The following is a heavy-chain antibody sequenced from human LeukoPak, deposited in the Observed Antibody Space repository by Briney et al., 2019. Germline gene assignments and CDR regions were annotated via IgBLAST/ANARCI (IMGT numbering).Heavy chain of an antibody. CDR2: LSGSGSST. CDR1: GFTFASNA. J-gene: IGHJ3*02. V-gene: IGHV3-23*01. D-gene: IGHD3-22*01. Sequence: GGSLRLSCAASGFTFASNAMTWVRQTPGKGLEWVSGLSGSGSSTYYADSVQGRFTISRDNSNNTLYLQMNGLRAEDTAVYYCAKGVYYYDSSGSWAFDIWGQGTMVTVSS. CDR3: AKGVYYYDSSGSWAFDI.